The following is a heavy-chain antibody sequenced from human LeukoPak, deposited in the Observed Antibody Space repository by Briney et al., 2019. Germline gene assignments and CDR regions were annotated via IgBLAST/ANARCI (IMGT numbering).Heavy chain of an antibody. D-gene: IGHD1-7*01. CDR2: ISYDGSNK. J-gene: IGHJ4*02. CDR1: GFTFSSYG. CDR3: AKDQGPITGTTFYY. Sequence: GGSLRLSCAASGFTFSSYGMHWVRQAPGKGLEWVAVISYDGSNKYYADSVKGRFTISRDNSKNTLYVQMNSLRAEDTAVYYCAKDQGPITGTTFYYWGQGTLVTVSS. V-gene: IGHV3-30*18.